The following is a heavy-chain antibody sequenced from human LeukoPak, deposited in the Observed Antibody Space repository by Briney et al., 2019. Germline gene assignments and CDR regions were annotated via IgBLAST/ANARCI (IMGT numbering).Heavy chain of an antibody. CDR3: ATLDTDMASLGDY. V-gene: IGHV3-7*01. CDR2: IKQDGSEK. J-gene: IGHJ4*02. CDR1: GFTFSSYA. D-gene: IGHD5-18*01. Sequence: GRSLRLSCAASGFTFSSYAMHWVRQAPGKGLEWVANIKQDGSEKYYVESVKGRFTISRDNAKNSLFLQMNSLRAEDTAVYYCATLDTDMASLGDYWGQGTLVSVSS.